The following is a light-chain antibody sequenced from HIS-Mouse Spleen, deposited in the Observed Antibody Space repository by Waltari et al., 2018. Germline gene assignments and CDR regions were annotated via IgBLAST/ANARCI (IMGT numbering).Light chain of an antibody. CDR1: HGISSY. CDR3: QQLNRYPPT. V-gene: IGKV1-9*01. Sequence: DIQMTQSPSSLSASVGDRVTITCRASHGISSYLAWHQQKPGKAPKLLNYAASTLQSGVPARFSGSGSGTESTLTISSREPEDLATYYGQQLNRYPPTFGQGTKVEIK. CDR2: AAS. J-gene: IGKJ1*01.